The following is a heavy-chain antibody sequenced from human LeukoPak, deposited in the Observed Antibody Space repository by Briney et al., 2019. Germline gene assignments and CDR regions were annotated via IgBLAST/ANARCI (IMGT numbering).Heavy chain of an antibody. Sequence: SETLSLTCTVSGGSISSYYWSWIRQPPGKGLEWIGYIYYSGSTNYNPSLKSRVTISLDTSKNQFSLKLSSVTAADTAMYYCARRTGYYDGFDYWGKGTLVTVSS. J-gene: IGHJ4*02. V-gene: IGHV4-59*01. CDR1: GGSISSYY. CDR3: ARRTGYYDGFDY. D-gene: IGHD3/OR15-3a*01. CDR2: IYYSGST.